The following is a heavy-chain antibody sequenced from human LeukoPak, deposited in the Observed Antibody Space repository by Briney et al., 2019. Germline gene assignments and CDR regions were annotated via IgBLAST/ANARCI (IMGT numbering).Heavy chain of an antibody. CDR2: IYYSGST. Sequence: ETLSLTCTVSGGSISSYYWSWIRQAPGKGLEWIGYIYYSGSTSYNPSLKSRVAISVDTSKNQFSLKLSSVTAADTAVYYCARFRLGSDYYHMDVWGKGTTVTVSS. V-gene: IGHV4-59*01. CDR3: ARFRLGSDYYHMDV. J-gene: IGHJ6*03. CDR1: GGSISSYY. D-gene: IGHD7-27*01.